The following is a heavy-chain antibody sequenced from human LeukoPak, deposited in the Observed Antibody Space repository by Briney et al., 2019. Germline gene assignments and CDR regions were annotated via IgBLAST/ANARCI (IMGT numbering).Heavy chain of an antibody. J-gene: IGHJ6*03. CDR2: IRYDGSNK. Sequence: AGGSLRLSCAASGFTLSSYGMHWVRQAPGKGLEWVAFIRYDGSNKYYADSVKGRFTISRDNSKNTLYLQMNSLRAEDTALYYFANGIQSSGWYRAYYYMDVWGKGTTVTVSS. CDR1: GFTLSSYG. D-gene: IGHD6-19*01. CDR3: ANGIQSSGWYRAYYYMDV. V-gene: IGHV3-30*02.